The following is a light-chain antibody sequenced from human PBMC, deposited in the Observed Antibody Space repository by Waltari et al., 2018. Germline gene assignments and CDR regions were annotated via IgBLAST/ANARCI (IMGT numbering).Light chain of an antibody. CDR2: GAS. V-gene: IGKV3D-15*01. Sequence: EIVMTQSPATLSLSPGERATLSCRASQSVSSSLAWYQQKPGQAPRLLIYGASSRATGIPDRFSGSGSGTDFTLTITSLEPEDVGVYYCLQRSNWPYS. CDR1: QSVSSS. J-gene: IGKJ2*03. CDR3: LQRSNWPYS.